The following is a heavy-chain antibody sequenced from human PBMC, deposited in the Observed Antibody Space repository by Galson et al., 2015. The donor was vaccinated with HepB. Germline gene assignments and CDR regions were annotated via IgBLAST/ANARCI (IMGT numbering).Heavy chain of an antibody. V-gene: IGHV4-39*01. J-gene: IGHJ2*01. CDR2: LYYSGRT. CDR3: AKQPYTNGCLYWYFDL. CDR1: GGSISSSNYY. Sequence: ETLSLTCTVSGGSISSSNYYWGWIRQPPGKGLEWIGSLYYSGRTFYNPSLKSRVTISVDRSKNQFSLRLTSVTAADTSLYYCAKQPYTNGCLYWYFDLWGRGTLVTVSS. D-gene: IGHD6-19*01.